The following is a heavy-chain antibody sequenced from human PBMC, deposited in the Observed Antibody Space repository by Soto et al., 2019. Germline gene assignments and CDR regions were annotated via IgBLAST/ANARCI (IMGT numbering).Heavy chain of an antibody. V-gene: IGHV4-39*01. Sequence: QLQLQESGPGLVKPSETLSLTCTVSGGSITSNSYYWGWIRQSPGKGLEWVGSIFYSGTTYNNPSPTSRATISVDTSRTTFSLKMTSLTASDTAVYFCATMALAGGEDFFAFWGRGTLVTVS. CDR3: ATMALAGGEDFFAF. J-gene: IGHJ4*02. CDR2: IFYSGTT. D-gene: IGHD7-27*01. CDR1: GGSITSNSYY.